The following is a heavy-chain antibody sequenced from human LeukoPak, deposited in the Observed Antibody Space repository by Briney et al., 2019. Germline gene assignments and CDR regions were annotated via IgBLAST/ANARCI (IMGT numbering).Heavy chain of an antibody. D-gene: IGHD1-26*01. CDR1: GDSISRYY. V-gene: IGHV4-59*01. CDR2: ISYSGST. CDR3: TRGGPSGIRPDY. Sequence: SETLSLTCTVSGDSISRYYWSRIRQPPGKGLEWIGYISYSGSTNYKPSLKSRVTISVDTSKNQFSLKLSPVTAADTAVYYCTRGGPSGIRPDYWGQGTLVTVSS. J-gene: IGHJ4*02.